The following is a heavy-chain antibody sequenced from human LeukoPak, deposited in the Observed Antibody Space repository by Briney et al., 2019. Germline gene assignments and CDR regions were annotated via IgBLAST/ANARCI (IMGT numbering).Heavy chain of an antibody. J-gene: IGHJ5*02. CDR3: AREARIAAAGPPDWFDP. CDR2: IIHIFGTA. CDR1: GGIFSSYA. D-gene: IGHD6-13*01. Sequence: SVKVSCKASGGIFSSYAISWVRRAPGQGPEGLGGIIHIFGTANYAQKSQGRVTITADESTSTAYMELSSLRSEDTAVYYCAREARIAAAGPPDWFDPWGQGTLVTVSS. V-gene: IGHV1-69*13.